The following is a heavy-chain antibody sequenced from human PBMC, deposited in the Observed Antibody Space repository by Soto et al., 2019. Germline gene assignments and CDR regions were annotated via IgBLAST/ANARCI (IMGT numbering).Heavy chain of an antibody. J-gene: IGHJ5*02. D-gene: IGHD3-3*01. CDR2: ISGSGGST. CDR1: GFTFSSYA. Sequence: GGSLRLSCAASGFTFSSYAMSWVRQAPGKGLEWVSAISGSGGSTYYADSVKGRFTISRDNSKNTRYLQMNSLRAEETAVYYCAKEGGVTIFGVVITASGFDPWGQGTLVTVSS. V-gene: IGHV3-23*01. CDR3: AKEGGVTIFGVVITASGFDP.